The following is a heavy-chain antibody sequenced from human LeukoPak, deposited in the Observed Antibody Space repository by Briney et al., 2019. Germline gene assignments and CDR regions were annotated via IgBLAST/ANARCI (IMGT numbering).Heavy chain of an antibody. D-gene: IGHD6-19*01. V-gene: IGHV5-10-1*01. CDR1: GYSFTSYW. J-gene: IGHJ6*04. CDR2: IDPIDSYT. CDR3: ARHIAVAGTGYYYYGMDV. Sequence: GESLKISCKGSGYSFTSYWISWVRQMPGKGLGWMGRIDPIDSYTNYSPSFQGHVTISADKSISTAYLQWSSLKASDTAMYYCARHIAVAGTGYYYYGMDVWGKGTTVTVSS.